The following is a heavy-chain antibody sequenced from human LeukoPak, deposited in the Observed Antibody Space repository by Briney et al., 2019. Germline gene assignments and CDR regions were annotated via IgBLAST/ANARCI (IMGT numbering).Heavy chain of an antibody. CDR2: IWYDGSNK. J-gene: IGHJ4*02. D-gene: IGHD2-21*02. V-gene: IGHV3-33*01. CDR3: ARDWTSYCGGDCPVDY. Sequence: GGSLRLSCAASGFTFSSYGMHWVRQAPGKGLEWVAVIWYDGSNKYYADSVKGRFTISRDNSKNTLYLQMNSLRAEDTAVYYCARDWTSYCGGDCPVDYWGQGTLFTVSS. CDR1: GFTFSSYG.